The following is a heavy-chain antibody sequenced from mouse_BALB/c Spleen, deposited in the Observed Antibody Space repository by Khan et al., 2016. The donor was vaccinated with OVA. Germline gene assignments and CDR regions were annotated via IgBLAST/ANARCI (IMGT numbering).Heavy chain of an antibody. CDR2: INPSDGGT. CDR3: TRAAYGDPFAY. D-gene: IGHD2-13*01. CDR1: GYTFTSYY. J-gene: IGHJ3*01. V-gene: IGHV1S81*02. Sequence: VQLKASGAELVKPGTSVKLSCKASGYTFTSYYLYWVKKRPGQGLEWIGGINPSDGGTIFNEKFKSKATLTVDKSSSTAYMQLSSLTSEDSAVYYCTRAAYGDPFAYWGQGTLVTVSA.